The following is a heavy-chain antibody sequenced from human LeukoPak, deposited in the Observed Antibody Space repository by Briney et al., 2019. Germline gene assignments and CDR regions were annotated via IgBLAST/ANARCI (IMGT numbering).Heavy chain of an antibody. V-gene: IGHV7-4-1*02. Sequence: ASVKVSCKASGYTFTSYAMNWVRQAGGQGLEWMGCINTNTGNPTYAQGFTGRFVFSLDTSVSTAYLQISSLKAKDTAVYYCARGFLEWLLWVWDYYYMDVWGKGTTVTVSS. D-gene: IGHD3-3*01. CDR3: ARGFLEWLLWVWDYYYMDV. CDR2: INTNTGNP. J-gene: IGHJ6*03. CDR1: GYTFTSYA.